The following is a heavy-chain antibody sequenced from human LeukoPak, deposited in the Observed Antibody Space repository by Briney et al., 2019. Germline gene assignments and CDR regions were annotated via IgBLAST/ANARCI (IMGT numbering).Heavy chain of an antibody. D-gene: IGHD5-18*01. CDR1: GGTFSNYA. CDR2: IIPILDIA. J-gene: IGHJ4*02. Sequence: SVKVSCKASGGTFSNYAINWVRHAPGQGLEWMGRIIPILDIANYAQKFQGRVTITADKSTSTAYMELSSLRSEDTAVYYCARDLGRGYSYGRFDYWGQGTLVTVSS. CDR3: ARDLGRGYSYGRFDY. V-gene: IGHV1-69*04.